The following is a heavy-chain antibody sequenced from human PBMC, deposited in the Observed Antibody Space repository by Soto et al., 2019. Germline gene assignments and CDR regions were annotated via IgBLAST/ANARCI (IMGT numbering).Heavy chain of an antibody. CDR3: ATDKSPAYELSDLYYFDY. Sequence: GGSLRLSCAASGFTFSSYAMSWVRQAPGKGLEWVSAISGSGGSTYYADSVKGRFTISRDNSKNTLYLQMNSLRAEDTAVYYCATDKSPAYELSDLYYFDYWGQGTLVTVSS. D-gene: IGHD3-16*02. V-gene: IGHV3-23*01. CDR2: ISGSGGST. CDR1: GFTFSSYA. J-gene: IGHJ4*02.